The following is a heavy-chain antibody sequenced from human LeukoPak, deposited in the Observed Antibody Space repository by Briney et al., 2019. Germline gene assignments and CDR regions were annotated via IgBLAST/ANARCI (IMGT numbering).Heavy chain of an antibody. CDR2: INHSGST. CDR3: ARGGYCSSTSCFFYYYYYYMDV. Sequence: PSETLSLTCAVYGGSFSGYYWSGIRQPPGKGLEWIGEINHSGSTNYNPSLKSRVTISVDTSKNQFSLKLSSVTAADTAVYYCARGGYCSSTSCFFYYYYYYMDVWGKGTTVTVSS. CDR1: GGSFSGYY. V-gene: IGHV4-34*01. J-gene: IGHJ6*03. D-gene: IGHD2-2*01.